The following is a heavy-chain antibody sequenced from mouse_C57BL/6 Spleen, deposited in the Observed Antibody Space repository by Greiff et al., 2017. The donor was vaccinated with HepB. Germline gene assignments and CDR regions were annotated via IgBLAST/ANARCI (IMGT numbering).Heavy chain of an antibody. CDR2: IDPNSGGT. V-gene: IGHV1-72*01. CDR3: AGGTTVVAHWYFDV. J-gene: IGHJ1*03. D-gene: IGHD1-1*01. CDR1: GYTFTSYW. Sequence: VQLQQPGAELVKPGASVKLSCKASGYTFTSYWMHWVKQRPGRGLEWIGRIDPNSGGTKYNETFTSKATLTVDKPASTAYMQLSSLTSEDSAVYYCAGGTTVVAHWYFDVWGTGTTVTVSS.